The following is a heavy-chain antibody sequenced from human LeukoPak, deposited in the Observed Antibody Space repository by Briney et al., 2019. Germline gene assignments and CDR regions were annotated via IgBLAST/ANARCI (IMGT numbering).Heavy chain of an antibody. CDR1: GYTFTRYY. D-gene: IGHD3-22*01. J-gene: IGHJ6*03. Sequence: ASVKVSCKASGYTFTRYYIHWVRQAPGQGLEWMGTISPSGGSTSYAQKFQGRVTMTEDTSTNTAYIELSSLRSEDTAVYYCATGVQGGYFRLMSYYYYMDVWGKGTTVTVSS. CDR3: ATGVQGGYFRLMSYYYYMDV. CDR2: ISPSGGST. V-gene: IGHV1-46*01.